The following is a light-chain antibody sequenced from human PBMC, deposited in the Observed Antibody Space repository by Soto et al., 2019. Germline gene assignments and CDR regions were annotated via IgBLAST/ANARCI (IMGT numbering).Light chain of an antibody. V-gene: IGLV2-18*01. Sequence: QSALTQPPSVSGSPGQSVTISCTGTSSDVGSYNRVSWYQQPPGTAPKLMIYEVSNRPSGVPDRFSGSKSGNTASLTISGLQAEDEADYYCSLYTSSSTSLVVFGGGTKVTVL. CDR1: SSDVGSYNR. CDR3: SLYTSSSTSLVV. CDR2: EVS. J-gene: IGLJ2*01.